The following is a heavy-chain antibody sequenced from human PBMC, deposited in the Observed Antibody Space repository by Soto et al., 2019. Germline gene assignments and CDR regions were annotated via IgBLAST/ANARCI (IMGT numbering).Heavy chain of an antibody. CDR2: IYYSGRT. V-gene: IGHV4-39*01. J-gene: IGHJ6*02. CDR3: ARRRCSTTSCYPYYYYGLDV. CDR1: GGSICSSSYY. Sequence: PSETLSLTCPVCGGSICSSSYYWGWIRQPPGKGLEWIGSIYYSGRTDYNPSLKSRVTISVDRSKNQFSLKLNSVTAADTAVYYCARRRCSTTSCYPYYYYGLDVWGQGTTVTVSS. D-gene: IGHD2-2*01.